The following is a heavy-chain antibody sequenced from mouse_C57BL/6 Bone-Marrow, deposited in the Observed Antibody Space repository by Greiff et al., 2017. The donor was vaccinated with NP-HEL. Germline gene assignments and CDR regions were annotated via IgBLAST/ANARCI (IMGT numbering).Heavy chain of an antibody. D-gene: IGHD1-1*01. V-gene: IGHV5-12*01. CDR1: GFTFSDYY. Sequence: EVQGVESGGGLVQPGGSLKLSCAASGFTFSDYYMYWVRQTPEKRLEWVAYISNGGGSTYYPDTVKGRFTLSRDNAKNTLYLQMSRLKSEDTAMYYCARQGTVVDFDYWGQGTTLTVSS. CDR3: ARQGTVVDFDY. J-gene: IGHJ2*01. CDR2: ISNGGGST.